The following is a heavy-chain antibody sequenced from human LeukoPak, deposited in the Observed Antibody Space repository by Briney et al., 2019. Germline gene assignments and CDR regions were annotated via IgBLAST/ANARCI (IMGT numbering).Heavy chain of an antibody. CDR2: INWNGGST. CDR3: ARVYYDSSGYYDAFDI. V-gene: IGHV3-20*04. D-gene: IGHD3-22*01. J-gene: IGHJ3*02. Sequence: TGGSLRLSCAASGFTFDDYGMSWVRQAPGKGLEWVSGINWNGGSTGYADSVKGRFTISRDNAKNSLYLQMNSLRAEDTALYYCARVYYDSSGYYDAFDIWGQGTMVTVSS. CDR1: GFTFDDYG.